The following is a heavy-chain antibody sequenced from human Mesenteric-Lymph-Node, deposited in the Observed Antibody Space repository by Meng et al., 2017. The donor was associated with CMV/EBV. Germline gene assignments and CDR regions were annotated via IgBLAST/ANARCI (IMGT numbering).Heavy chain of an antibody. D-gene: IGHD5-18*01. CDR1: GFTFSSYA. V-gene: IGHV3-30*04. Sequence: GGSLRLSCAASGFTFSSYAMHWVRQAPGKGLEWVAVISYDGSNKYYADSVRGRFTISRDNNKNSLFLEMNSLRIDDTASYYCTKESGSYDYYNMDIWGQGTTVTVSS. J-gene: IGHJ6*02. CDR3: TKESGSYDYYNMDI. CDR2: ISYDGSNK.